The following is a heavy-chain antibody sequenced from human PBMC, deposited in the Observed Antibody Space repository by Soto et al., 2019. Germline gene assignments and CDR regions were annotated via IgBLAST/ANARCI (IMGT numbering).Heavy chain of an antibody. CDR1: GFTFSSYS. Sequence: PGGSLRLSCAASGFTFSSYSMNWVRQAPGKGLEWVSSISSSSSYIYYADSVKGRFTISRDNAKNSLYLQMNSLRAEDTAVYYCARAGSGSARRYFDYWGQGTLVTVSS. CDR2: ISSSSSYI. D-gene: IGHD3-10*01. J-gene: IGHJ4*02. CDR3: ARAGSGSARRYFDY. V-gene: IGHV3-21*01.